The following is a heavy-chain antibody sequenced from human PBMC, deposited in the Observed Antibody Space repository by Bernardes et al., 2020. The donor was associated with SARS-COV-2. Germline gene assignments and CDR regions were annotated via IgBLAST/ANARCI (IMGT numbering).Heavy chain of an antibody. CDR2: IGTAGDT. CDR1: GFTFSSYD. J-gene: IGHJ4*02. V-gene: IGHV3-13*01. D-gene: IGHD3-22*01. CDR3: ARVSYDSSGYYLYFDY. Sequence: GGSLRVSCAASGFTFSSYDMHWVRQATGKGLEWVSAIGTAGDTYYPGSVKGRFTISRENAKNSLYLQMNSLRAGDTAVYYCARVSYDSSGYYLYFDYWGQGTLVTVSS.